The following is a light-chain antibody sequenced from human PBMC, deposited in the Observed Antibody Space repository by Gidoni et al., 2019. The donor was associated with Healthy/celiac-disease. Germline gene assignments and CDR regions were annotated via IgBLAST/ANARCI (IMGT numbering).Light chain of an antibody. CDR3: QQFNSYPHA. V-gene: IGKV1-13*02. J-gene: IGKJ5*01. Sequence: AIQLTQSPSSLSASVGDRVTITCRASQGISSALAWYQQKPGKAPKLLIYDASILESGVPSRFSGSGSGTDFTLTISSLQPEDFATYYCQQFNSYPHAFGQXTRLEIK. CDR1: QGISSA. CDR2: DAS.